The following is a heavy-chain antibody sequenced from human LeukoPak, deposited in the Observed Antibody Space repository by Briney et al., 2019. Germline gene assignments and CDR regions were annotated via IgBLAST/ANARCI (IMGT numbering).Heavy chain of an antibody. V-gene: IGHV4-34*01. J-gene: IGHJ6*03. CDR2: INHSGST. CDR1: GGSFSGYY. CDR3: ARPPRSYSSSSRYYYYYMDV. D-gene: IGHD6-6*01. Sequence: SETLSLTCAVYGGSFSGYYWSWIRQPPGKGLEWIGEINHSGSTNYNPSLKSRVTILVDTSKNQFSLKLSSVTAADTAVYYCARPPRSYSSSSRYYYYYMDVWGKGTTVTVSS.